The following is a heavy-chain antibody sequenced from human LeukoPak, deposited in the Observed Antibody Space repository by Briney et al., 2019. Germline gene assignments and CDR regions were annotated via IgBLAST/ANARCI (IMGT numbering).Heavy chain of an antibody. D-gene: IGHD3-3*01. CDR1: GFTFSSYA. CDR3: ASGSDFWSGYYIPPLGY. Sequence: PGGSLRLSCAASGFTFSSYAMHWVRQAPGKGLEWVALISYDGSNKYYADSVKGRFTISRDNSKNTLYLQMNSLRTEDTAVYYCASGSDFWSGYYIPPLGYWGQGTLVTVSS. V-gene: IGHV3-30-3*01. CDR2: ISYDGSNK. J-gene: IGHJ4*02.